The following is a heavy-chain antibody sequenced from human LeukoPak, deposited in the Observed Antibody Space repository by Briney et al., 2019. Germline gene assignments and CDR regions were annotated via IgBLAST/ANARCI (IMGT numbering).Heavy chain of an antibody. V-gene: IGHV4-59*11. CDR1: GGSISSHY. Sequence: SETLSLTCSVSGGSISSHYWSWIRQPPGKELEWIGYIYYTGTTNYKPSLKSRVTISVDTSKNQFSLNLTSVTAADAAVYYCARAYSSSSGRPFDYWGQGTLVTVSS. J-gene: IGHJ4*02. CDR2: IYYTGTT. D-gene: IGHD6-6*01. CDR3: ARAYSSSSGRPFDY.